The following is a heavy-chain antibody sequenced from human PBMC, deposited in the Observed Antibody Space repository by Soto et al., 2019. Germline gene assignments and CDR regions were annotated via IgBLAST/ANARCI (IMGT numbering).Heavy chain of an antibody. CDR3: AKEVNGGCSLDS. Sequence: EVHLVESGGGVVQPGGSLRLSCEASGFTFDDYMMHWVRQVPGKGLEWISLISWDGGSIDYADSIKGRFTVSRDNSKTSLYLHMHSLTTEDTAFYYCAKEVNGGCSLDSWGQGTLVTVSS. D-gene: IGHD1-26*01. J-gene: IGHJ5*01. V-gene: IGHV3-43*01. CDR1: GFTFDDYM. CDR2: ISWDGGSI.